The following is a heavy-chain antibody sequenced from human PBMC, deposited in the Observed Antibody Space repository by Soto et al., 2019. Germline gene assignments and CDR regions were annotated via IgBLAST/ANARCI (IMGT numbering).Heavy chain of an antibody. Sequence: SETLSLTCTVSGGSISSGGYYWSWIRQHPGKGPEWIGYVYYSGSTNYNPSLKRRVTISRDTSKNQFSLNLSSGTAADTAVYFCSRGAVPYYFDYWSQGTLVTVSS. CDR3: SRGAVPYYFDY. V-gene: IGHV4-61*08. J-gene: IGHJ4*02. CDR2: VYYSGST. CDR1: GGSISSGGYY. D-gene: IGHD2-2*01.